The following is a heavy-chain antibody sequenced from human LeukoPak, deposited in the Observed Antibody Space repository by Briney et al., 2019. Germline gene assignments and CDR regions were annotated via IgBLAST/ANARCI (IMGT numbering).Heavy chain of an antibody. D-gene: IGHD2-2*01. CDR3: ARVGCSSTSCYARDYYYYYMDV. CDR2: IYYSGST. Sequence: SETLSLTCTVSGYSISSSYYWSWIRQPPGKGLEWIGYIYYSGSTNYNPSLKSRVTISVDTSKNQFSLKLSSVTAADTAVYYCARVGCSSTSCYARDYYYYYMDVWGKGTTVTISS. V-gene: IGHV4-61*01. CDR1: GYSISSSYY. J-gene: IGHJ6*03.